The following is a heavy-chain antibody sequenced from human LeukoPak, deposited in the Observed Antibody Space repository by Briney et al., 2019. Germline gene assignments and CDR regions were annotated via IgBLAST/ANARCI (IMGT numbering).Heavy chain of an antibody. CDR2: IYYSGST. CDR1: GDSISSYY. J-gene: IGHJ5*02. D-gene: IGHD4-17*01. V-gene: IGHV4-59*01. CDR3: ARRLRSSTVFDP. Sequence: PSETLSLTCTVSGDSISSYYWSWLRQPPGKGLEWIGYIYYSGSTTYNPSLKSRVTISVDTSKNQFSLKLSSVTAADTAVYYCARRLRSSTVFDPWGQGTLVTVSS.